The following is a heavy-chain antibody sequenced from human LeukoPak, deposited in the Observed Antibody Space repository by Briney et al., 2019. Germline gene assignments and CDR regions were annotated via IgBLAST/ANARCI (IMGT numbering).Heavy chain of an antibody. CDR1: GFIVNNNY. D-gene: IGHD3-10*01. CDR3: ARAKLLWFGELPKREKSFDY. CDR2: IYSDGTT. J-gene: IGHJ4*02. V-gene: IGHV3-53*01. Sequence: GGSLRLSCAASGFIVNNNYMSWVRQAPGKGLEWVSGIYSDGTTYYADSVRGRFTISRDNSKNTLYLQMNGLRAEDTAVYYCARAKLLWFGELPKREKSFDYWGQGTLVTVSS.